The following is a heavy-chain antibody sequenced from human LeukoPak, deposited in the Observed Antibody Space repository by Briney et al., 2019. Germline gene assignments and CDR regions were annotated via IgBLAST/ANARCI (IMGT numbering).Heavy chain of an antibody. V-gene: IGHV1-8*01. J-gene: IGHJ4*02. CDR1: GYTFTSYD. D-gene: IGHD6-13*01. Sequence: ASVKVSCKASGYTFTSYDINWVRQATGQGLEWMGWMNPNSGNTNYAQKFQGRVTMTRDTSISTAYMELSRLRSDDTAVYYCASHSSSWEFDYWGQGTLVTVSS. CDR2: MNPNSGNT. CDR3: ASHSSSWEFDY.